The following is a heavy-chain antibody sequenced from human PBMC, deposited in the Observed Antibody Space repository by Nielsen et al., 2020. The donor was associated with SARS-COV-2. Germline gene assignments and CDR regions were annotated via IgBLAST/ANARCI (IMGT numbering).Heavy chain of an antibody. J-gene: IGHJ4*02. CDR1: GFTFSSYA. V-gene: IGHV3-23*01. D-gene: IGHD3-22*01. CDR2: ISGSGGST. Sequence: GESLKISCAASGFTFSSYAMSWVRQAPGKGLEWVSAISGSGGSTYYADSVKGRFTISRDNAKNSLYLQMNSLRAEDTALYYCAKDMPFDYDSSGLDYWGQGTLVTVSS. CDR3: AKDMPFDYDSSGLDY.